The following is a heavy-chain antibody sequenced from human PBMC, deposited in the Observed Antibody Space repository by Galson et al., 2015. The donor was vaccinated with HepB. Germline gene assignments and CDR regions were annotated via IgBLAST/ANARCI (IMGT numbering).Heavy chain of an antibody. CDR1: GYSFTSYW. Sequence: QSGAEVKKPGESLKISCKGSGYSFTSYWIGWVRQMPGKGLEWMGIIYPGDSDTRYSPSFQGQVTISADKSISSAYLQWSSLKASDAAMYYCARQDCGDYVSESPQGGMDVWGPGTTVTVSS. V-gene: IGHV5-51*01. D-gene: IGHD4-17*01. CDR2: IYPGDSDT. CDR3: ARQDCGDYVSESPQGGMDV. J-gene: IGHJ6*02.